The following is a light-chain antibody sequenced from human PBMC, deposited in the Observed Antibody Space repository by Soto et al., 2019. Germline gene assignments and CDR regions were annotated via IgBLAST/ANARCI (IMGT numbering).Light chain of an antibody. V-gene: IGKV3-20*01. CDR2: DAS. Sequence: EIVLTQSPGTLSLSRGERGTFACRASQSVSSCYLAWYQQKPGQAPRLLIYDASSRATGIPDRFSGSGSGTDFTLTISRLEPEDFAVYYCQQYGSSPRTFGQGTKVDI. CDR3: QQYGSSPRT. J-gene: IGKJ1*01. CDR1: QSVSSCY.